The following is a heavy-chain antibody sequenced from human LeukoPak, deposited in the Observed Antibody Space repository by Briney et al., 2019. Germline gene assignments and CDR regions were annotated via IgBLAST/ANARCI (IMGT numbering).Heavy chain of an antibody. Sequence: GGSLRLSCAAFGFTFSSYSMNWVRQAPGKGLEWVSYISSSSSTIYYADSVKGRFTISRDNAKNSLYLQMNSLRAEDTAVYYCAREYYYMDVWGKGTTVTISS. CDR3: AREYYYMDV. V-gene: IGHV3-48*04. J-gene: IGHJ6*03. CDR2: ISSSSSTI. CDR1: GFTFSSYS.